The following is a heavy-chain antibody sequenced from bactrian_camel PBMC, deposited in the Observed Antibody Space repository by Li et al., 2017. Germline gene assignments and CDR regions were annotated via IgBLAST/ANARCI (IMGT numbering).Heavy chain of an antibody. Sequence: HVQLVESGGGSVQVGGSLKLSCAASGFTFSIYTMSWVRQAPGKGLEWVTSLYSSGSTTDYADSVKGRFTISRDNAKNTVSLQMNDLKPEDAAMYYCASWDDSTDYEDPCDGGQGTQVTVS. CDR3: ASWDDSTDYEDPCD. D-gene: IGHD4*01. CDR2: LYSSGSTT. J-gene: IGHJ4*01. CDR1: GFTFSIYT. V-gene: IGHV3-2*01.